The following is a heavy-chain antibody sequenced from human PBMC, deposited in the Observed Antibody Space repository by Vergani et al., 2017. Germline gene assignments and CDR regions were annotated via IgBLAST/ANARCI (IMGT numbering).Heavy chain of an antibody. CDR1: GGSISSSSYY. CDR3: ARRGRGFGELSWFDP. V-gene: IGHV4-39*01. J-gene: IGHJ5*02. Sequence: QLQLQESGPGLVKPSETLSLTCTVSGGSISSSSYYWGWIRQPPGKGLEWIGDIYYSGSTYYNPSLKSRVTISVDTPKNQFSLKLSSVTAADTAVYYCARRGRGFGELSWFDPWGQGTLVTVSS. D-gene: IGHD3-10*01. CDR2: IYYSGST.